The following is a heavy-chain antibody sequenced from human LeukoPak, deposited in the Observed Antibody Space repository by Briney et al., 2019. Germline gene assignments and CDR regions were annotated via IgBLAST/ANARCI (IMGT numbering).Heavy chain of an antibody. Sequence: ASVKVSCKASGYTFTSYAMHWVRQAPGQRLEWMGWINAGNGNTKYSQKFQGRVTITRDTSASTAYMELSSLRSGDTAVYYCAIFRYYYYGMDVWGQGTTVTVSS. J-gene: IGHJ6*02. D-gene: IGHD2-21*01. CDR1: GYTFTSYA. CDR2: INAGNGNT. CDR3: AIFRYYYYGMDV. V-gene: IGHV1-3*01.